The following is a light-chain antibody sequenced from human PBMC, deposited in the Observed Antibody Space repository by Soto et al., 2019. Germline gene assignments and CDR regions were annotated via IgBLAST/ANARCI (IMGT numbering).Light chain of an antibody. CDR1: QSVSNNY. Sequence: EVVLTQSPGTLSLSPGERATLSCRASQSVSNNYFAWYHQKPGQAPRLLIFGSSDRATVIPERFSGSGSGTDFTPPICRLEPEDFAVYYCQQYGSSPPYTFGQGTKLEIK. V-gene: IGKV3-20*01. CDR2: GSS. J-gene: IGKJ2*01. CDR3: QQYGSSPPYT.